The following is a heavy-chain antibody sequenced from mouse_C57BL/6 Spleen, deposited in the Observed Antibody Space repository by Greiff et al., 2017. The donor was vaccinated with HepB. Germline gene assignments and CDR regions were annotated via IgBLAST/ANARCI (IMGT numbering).Heavy chain of an antibody. Sequence: QVQLQQPGAELVMPGASVKLSCKASGYTFTSYWMHWVKQRPGQGLEWIGEIDPSDSYTNYNRKFKGRSTLTVDKSSSTAYMQLSSLTSEDSAVYYCARGHFYYYGSSYLYYFDYWGQGTTLTVSS. D-gene: IGHD1-1*01. CDR1: GYTFTSYW. CDR2: IDPSDSYT. V-gene: IGHV1-69*01. CDR3: ARGHFYYYGSSYLYYFDY. J-gene: IGHJ2*01.